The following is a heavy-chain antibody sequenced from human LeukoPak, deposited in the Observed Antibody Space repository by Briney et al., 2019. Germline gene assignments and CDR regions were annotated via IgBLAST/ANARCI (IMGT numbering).Heavy chain of an antibody. CDR2: ISGSGGTT. J-gene: IGHJ4*02. CDR3: AKMVIEAAAGPLDY. D-gene: IGHD6-13*01. CDR1: GFTFSRYD. Sequence: PGGSLRLSCAASGFTFSRYDMSWVRQAPGKGLEWVSAISGSGGTTYYADSVKGRFTISRDNSKNTLYLQMNSLRAEDTAVYYCAKMVIEAAAGPLDYWGQGTLVTVSS. V-gene: IGHV3-23*01.